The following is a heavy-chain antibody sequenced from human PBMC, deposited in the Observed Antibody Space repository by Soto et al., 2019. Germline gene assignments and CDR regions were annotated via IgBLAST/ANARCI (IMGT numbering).Heavy chain of an antibody. CDR1: DGSFSGYY. CDR3: ARVSGIYYYGMDV. CDR2: INHRGST. J-gene: IGHJ6*02. V-gene: IGHV4-34*01. D-gene: IGHD3-10*01. Sequence: QVQLQQWGAGLLKPSETLSLTCAVYDGSFSGYYWSWIRQPPGKGLEWLGEINHRGSTNYNPSLNSRVTIAAATSKTQFSLKLSSVTAADTAVYYCARVSGIYYYGMDVWGQGTTVTVSS.